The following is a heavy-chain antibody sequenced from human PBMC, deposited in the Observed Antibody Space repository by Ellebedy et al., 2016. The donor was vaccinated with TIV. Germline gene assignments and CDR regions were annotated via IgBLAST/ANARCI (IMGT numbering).Heavy chain of an antibody. CDR2: ISGTGDST. J-gene: IGHJ5*02. D-gene: IGHD6-13*01. V-gene: IGHV3-23*01. CDR3: AKDASGFGSTWRTWFDP. Sequence: GESLKISCAASGFTFSSYAMSWVRQAPGKGLEWVSIISGTGDSTNYADSVKGRFTISRDNSKNTLYLQMNSLRAEDTAVYYCAKDASGFGSTWRTWFDPWGTGTLVTVSS. CDR1: GFTFSSYA.